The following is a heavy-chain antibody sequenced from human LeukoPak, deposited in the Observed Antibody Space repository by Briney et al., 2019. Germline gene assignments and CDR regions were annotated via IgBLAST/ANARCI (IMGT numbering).Heavy chain of an antibody. D-gene: IGHD5-24*01. CDR3: AREAVEMATLGIDY. Sequence: SQTVSLTCAISGYSVSSNSAAWNWIRQSPSRGLEWLGSTYYRSKWYNDYAVSVKSRITINPDTSKNQFSLQLTSVTPEDTAVYYCAREAVEMATLGIDYWGQGTLVTVSS. V-gene: IGHV6-1*01. CDR2: TYYRSKWYN. CDR1: GYSVSSNSAA. J-gene: IGHJ4*02.